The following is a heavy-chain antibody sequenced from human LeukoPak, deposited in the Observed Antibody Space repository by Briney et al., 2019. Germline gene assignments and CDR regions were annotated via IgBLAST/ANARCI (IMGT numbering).Heavy chain of an antibody. CDR3: ARGLVYYYYYMDV. J-gene: IGHJ6*03. CDR2: INHSGST. V-gene: IGHV4-34*01. Sequence: SETLSLTCAVYGGSFSGYYWSWIRQPPGKGLEWIGEINHSGSTNYNPSLKSRVTISVDTSKNQFSLKLSSVTAADTAEYYCARGLVYYYYYMDVWGEGTTVTVSS. CDR1: GGSFSGYY.